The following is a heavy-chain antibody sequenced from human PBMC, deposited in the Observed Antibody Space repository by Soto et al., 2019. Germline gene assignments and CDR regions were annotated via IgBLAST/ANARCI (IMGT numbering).Heavy chain of an antibody. Sequence: EGQLLQSGGGLVQPGESLRLSCAASGFTSSSSGMSWVRQAPGKGLEWVSSISIRGDYRYYADSVKGRFTISRDNSKNTLYLQMSSLTAEDTALYYCANHGGFDFWGQGTMVAVSS. CDR2: ISIRGDYR. CDR3: ANHGGFDF. V-gene: IGHV3-23*01. CDR1: GFTSSSSG. J-gene: IGHJ3*01. D-gene: IGHD4-17*01.